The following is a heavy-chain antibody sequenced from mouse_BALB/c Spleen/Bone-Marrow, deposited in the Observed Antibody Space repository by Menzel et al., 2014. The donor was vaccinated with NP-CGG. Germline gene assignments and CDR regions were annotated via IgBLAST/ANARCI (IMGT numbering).Heavy chain of an antibody. Sequence: EVQLQQSGAELVKPGASVKLSCTASGFNIKDTYMHWVKQRPEQGLEWIGRIDPANGNTKYDPKFQGKATITADTSSNTAYLQLSSLTSEDTAVYYCALYYDYDVGYWGHGTTLTVSS. D-gene: IGHD2-4*01. CDR1: GFNIKDTY. CDR2: IDPANGNT. CDR3: ALYYDYDVGY. J-gene: IGHJ2*01. V-gene: IGHV14-3*02.